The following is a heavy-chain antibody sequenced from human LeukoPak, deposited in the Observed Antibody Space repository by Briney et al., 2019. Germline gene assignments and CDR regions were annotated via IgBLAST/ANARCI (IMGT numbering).Heavy chain of an antibody. CDR1: GFTFSSYW. CDR3: AREEYSSSWLPHYFDY. J-gene: IGHJ4*02. V-gene: IGHV3-48*04. CDR2: ISSSGSTI. D-gene: IGHD6-13*01. Sequence: GGSLRLSCAASGFTFSSYWMSWVRQAPGKGLEWVSYISSSGSTIYYADSVKGRFTISRDNAKNSLYLQMNSLRAEDTAVYYCAREEYSSSWLPHYFDYWGQGTLVTVSS.